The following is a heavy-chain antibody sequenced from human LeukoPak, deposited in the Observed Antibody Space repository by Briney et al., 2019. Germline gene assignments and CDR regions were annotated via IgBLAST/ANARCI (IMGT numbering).Heavy chain of an antibody. J-gene: IGHJ4*02. CDR3: ARARYSRGWYVWDY. CDR1: GFTFSSYS. D-gene: IGHD6-19*01. CDR2: ISSSSSTI. V-gene: IGHV3-48*02. Sequence: PGGSLRLSCAASGFTFSSYSMNWVRQAPGKGLEWVSYISSSSSTIYYADSVKGRFTISRDNAKNSLYLQMNILRDEDTAVYYCARARYSRGWYVWDYWGQGTLVTVSS.